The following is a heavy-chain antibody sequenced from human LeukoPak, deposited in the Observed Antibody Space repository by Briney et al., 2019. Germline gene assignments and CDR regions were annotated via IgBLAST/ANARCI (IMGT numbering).Heavy chain of an antibody. Sequence: PGGSLRLSCAASGFTFDDYAMHWVRQAPGKGLEWVSGISWNSGSIGYADSVEGRFTISRDNAKNSLYLQMNSLRAEDTAVYYCARDRRAIAVADPFDYWGQGTLVTVSS. J-gene: IGHJ4*02. V-gene: IGHV3-9*01. CDR2: ISWNSGSI. CDR1: GFTFDDYA. CDR3: ARDRRAIAVADPFDY. D-gene: IGHD6-19*01.